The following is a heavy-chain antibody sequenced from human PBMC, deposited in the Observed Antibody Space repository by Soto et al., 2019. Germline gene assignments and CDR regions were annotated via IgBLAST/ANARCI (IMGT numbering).Heavy chain of an antibody. V-gene: IGHV4-34*01. CDR1: GGSLNDYY. Sequence: SETLSLTCAVYGGSLNDYYWSWIRQPPGKGLEWIGEINHDGISKYTPPLKSRVTISVDTSKNQCSLKLSSVTAADTAVYYCARGQECSSSSFWFDPWGQGTLVTVSS. CDR3: ARGQECSSSSFWFDP. J-gene: IGHJ5*02. D-gene: IGHD6-13*01. CDR2: INHDGIS.